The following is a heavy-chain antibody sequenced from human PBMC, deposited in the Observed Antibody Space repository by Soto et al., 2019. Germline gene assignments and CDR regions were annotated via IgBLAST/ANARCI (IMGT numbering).Heavy chain of an antibody. J-gene: IGHJ4*02. V-gene: IGHV4-59*01. Sequence: SETLSLTCTVSGGSISGYYWSWIRQPPGKGLEWIGYIYYSGSTNYNPSLKSRVTISVDTSKNQFSLKLSSVTAADTAVYYCARAGRRYSSGWYEDYWGQGTLVTVSS. D-gene: IGHD6-19*01. CDR1: GGSISGYY. CDR2: IYYSGST. CDR3: ARAGRRYSSGWYEDY.